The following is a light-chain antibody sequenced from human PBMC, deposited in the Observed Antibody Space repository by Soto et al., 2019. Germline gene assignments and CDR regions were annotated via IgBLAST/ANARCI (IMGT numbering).Light chain of an antibody. J-gene: IGKJ1*01. CDR2: GAT. CDR1: QTINSN. V-gene: IGKV3-15*01. Sequence: EVVMTQSPATLSVSPGERATLSCRASQTINSNLAWYQQKPGQAPRLLIHGATTRATGIPGRFSGSGSGTEFTLTISSLQSEDIAVYYCQQYNNGPKTFGQGTKVDIK. CDR3: QQYNNGPKT.